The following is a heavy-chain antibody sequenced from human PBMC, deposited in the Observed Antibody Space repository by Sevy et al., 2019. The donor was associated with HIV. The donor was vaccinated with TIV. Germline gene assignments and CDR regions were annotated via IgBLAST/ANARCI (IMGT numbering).Heavy chain of an antibody. D-gene: IGHD1-7*01. CDR3: ARAGVPSNYREHPRLYFDF. V-gene: IGHV3-30*15. CDR2: LSYDGADT. J-gene: IGHJ4*02. Sequence: GGSLRLSCAASGFALNSFAMHWVRQTPDKGLEWLAVLSYDGADTYYADSVKGRFSISRDNSKNTLYLQMSSLRLEDTAVYYCARAGVPSNYREHPRLYFDFWGQGTLVTVSS. CDR1: GFALNSFA.